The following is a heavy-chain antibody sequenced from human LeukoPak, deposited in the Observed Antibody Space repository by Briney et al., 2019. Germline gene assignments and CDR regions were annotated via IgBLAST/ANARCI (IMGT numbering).Heavy chain of an antibody. CDR3: ARDSRTHGDYLDY. V-gene: IGHV3-21*01. CDR1: GFTFSSYS. J-gene: IGHJ4*02. D-gene: IGHD4-17*01. CDR2: ISSSSSYI. Sequence: GGSLRLSCAASGFTFSSYSMNWVRQAPGKGLEWVSSISSSSSYIYYADSVKGRFTISRDNAKNSLYLQMNSLRAEDTAVYYCARDSRTHGDYLDYWGQGTLVTVSS.